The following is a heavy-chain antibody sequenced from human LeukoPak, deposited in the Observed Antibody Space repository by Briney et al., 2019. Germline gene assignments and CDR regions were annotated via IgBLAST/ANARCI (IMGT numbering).Heavy chain of an antibody. Sequence: GGSLRLSCAASGFTLSGYWMSWLRQAPGKGLEWLSKKEIDGSEQYCVDSVKDRFTISRDNAKNSLYLQRSRLRVEHTAVYYCARQRGSYSFDYWGQGTLVTVSS. CDR1: GFTLSGYW. CDR2: KEIDGSEQ. J-gene: IGHJ4*02. CDR3: ARQRGSYSFDY. V-gene: IGHV3-7*01. D-gene: IGHD1-26*01.